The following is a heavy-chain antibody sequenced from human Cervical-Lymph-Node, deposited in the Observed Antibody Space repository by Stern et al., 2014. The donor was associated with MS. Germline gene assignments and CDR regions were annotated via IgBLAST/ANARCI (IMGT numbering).Heavy chain of an antibody. V-gene: IGHV1-46*03. CDR3: ARVEIASWKFDC. Sequence: MQLVESGAEVKKPGASVKLSCKASGYTFTSYYLHWVRQAPGQGLEWMGIINPSGGSTTYAQKFQGRVTMTRDTSTSTVYMELSSLRSEDTAVYYCARVEIASWKFDCWGQGTLVTVSS. J-gene: IGHJ4*02. CDR2: INPSGGST. D-gene: IGHD2-2*01. CDR1: GYTFTSYY.